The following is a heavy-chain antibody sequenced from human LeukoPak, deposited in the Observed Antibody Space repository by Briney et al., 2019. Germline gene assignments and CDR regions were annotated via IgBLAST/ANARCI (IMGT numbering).Heavy chain of an antibody. CDR1: GFTFSSYA. CDR3: AKATYYDYVWGSYRLYYFDY. D-gene: IGHD3-16*02. V-gene: IGHV3-23*01. CDR2: ISGSGGST. Sequence: GGSLRLSCAASGFTFSSYAMSWVRQAPGKGLEWVSAISGSGGSTYYADSVKGRFTISRDNSKNTLYLQMNSLRAEDTAVYYCAKATYYDYVWGSYRLYYFDYWGQGTLVSVSS. J-gene: IGHJ4*02.